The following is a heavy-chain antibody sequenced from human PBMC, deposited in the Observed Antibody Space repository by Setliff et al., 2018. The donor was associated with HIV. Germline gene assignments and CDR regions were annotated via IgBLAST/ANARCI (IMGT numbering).Heavy chain of an antibody. J-gene: IGHJ4*02. D-gene: IGHD1-1*01. V-gene: IGHV4-34*01. CDR1: GGSFSGYY. Sequence: PSETLSLTCAVYGGSFSGYYWSWIRQPPGKGLEWIGEINYSGGTNYNPSLKSRVTISVDTSKNQFSLELSSVTAADTAVYYCARAPPSSNWASFDYWGQGTLVTVSS. CDR3: ARAPPSSNWASFDY. CDR2: INYSGGT.